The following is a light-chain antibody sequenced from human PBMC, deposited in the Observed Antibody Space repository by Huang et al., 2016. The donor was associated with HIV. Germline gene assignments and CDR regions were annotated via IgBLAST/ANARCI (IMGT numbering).Light chain of an antibody. J-gene: IGKJ4*01. CDR2: DVS. Sequence: VLTQSPDTLSWYPGERVTLSCRASQSVGSYIAWYQQRPGQSPRLLIYDVSNRATGTPVRFSGSGSGTDFTLTISSLESEDFAVYYCQQRSSGVSFGGGTKVQVK. CDR3: QQRSSGVS. CDR1: QSVGSY. V-gene: IGKV3-11*01.